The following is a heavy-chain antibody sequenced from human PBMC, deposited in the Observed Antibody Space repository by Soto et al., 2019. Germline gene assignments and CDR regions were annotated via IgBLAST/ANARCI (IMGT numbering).Heavy chain of an antibody. J-gene: IGHJ4*02. D-gene: IGHD4-4*01. V-gene: IGHV3-23*01. CDR2: ISGSGGRT. Sequence: GGSLRLSCAASGFTFSSYAMSWVRQAPGKGLEWVSGISGSGGRTHYEDSVKGRFTISRDNFRNTLYLQVNSLRAEDTAIYFCAKSRGDSWTTYFFDYWGQGALVTVS. CDR3: AKSRGDSWTTYFFDY. CDR1: GFTFSSYA.